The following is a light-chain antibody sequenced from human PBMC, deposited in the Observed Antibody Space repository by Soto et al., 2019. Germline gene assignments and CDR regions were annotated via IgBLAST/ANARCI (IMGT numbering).Light chain of an antibody. CDR1: SSDVGGYNF. CDR3: TSYTTGSTVI. V-gene: IGLV2-14*01. J-gene: IGLJ2*01. CDR2: DVD. Sequence: QSVLTQPASVSGSPGQSITISCTGTSSDVGGYNFVSWYQQRPGKAPQLMIYDVDDRPSGVSNRFSGSRSGNTASLTISGLQAEDEADYYCTSYTTGSTVIFGGGTKLTVL.